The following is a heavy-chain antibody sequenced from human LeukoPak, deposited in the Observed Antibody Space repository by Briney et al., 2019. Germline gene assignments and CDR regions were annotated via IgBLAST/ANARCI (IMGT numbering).Heavy chain of an antibody. D-gene: IGHD2-21*01. Sequence: GASVKVSCKASGGTFSSYAISWVRQAPRQGLEWMGRIIPILGIANYAQKFQGRVTITADKSTSTAYMELSSLRSEDTAVYYCARSYEEDNYYYYYGMDVWGQGTTVTVSS. J-gene: IGHJ6*02. V-gene: IGHV1-69*04. CDR1: GGTFSSYA. CDR3: ARSYEEDNYYYYYGMDV. CDR2: IIPILGIA.